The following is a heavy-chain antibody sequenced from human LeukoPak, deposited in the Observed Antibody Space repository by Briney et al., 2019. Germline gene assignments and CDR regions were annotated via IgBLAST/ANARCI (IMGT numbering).Heavy chain of an antibody. Sequence: ASVKVSCKASGYTFTGYYMHWVRQAPGQGLEWMGRINPNSGSTNYAQKFQGRVTMTRDTSISTAYMELSRLRSDDTAVYYCARAIYGSGSYYQNAPGYWGQGTLVTVSS. CDR2: INPNSGST. V-gene: IGHV1-2*06. CDR1: GYTFTGYY. CDR3: ARAIYGSGSYYQNAPGY. D-gene: IGHD3-10*01. J-gene: IGHJ4*02.